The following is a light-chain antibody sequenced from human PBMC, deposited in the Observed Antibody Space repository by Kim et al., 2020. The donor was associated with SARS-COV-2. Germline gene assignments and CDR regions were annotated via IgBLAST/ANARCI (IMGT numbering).Light chain of an antibody. CDR1: SGHSSYA. CDR3: QTWGTGIRV. J-gene: IGLJ3*02. V-gene: IGLV4-69*01. Sequence: SVKLTCTLSSGHSSYALAWHQQQPEKGPRYLMKLNSDGSHSKGDGIPDRFSGSTSGAERYLTISSLQSEDEADYYCQTWGTGIRVFGGGTQLTVL. CDR2: LNSDGSH.